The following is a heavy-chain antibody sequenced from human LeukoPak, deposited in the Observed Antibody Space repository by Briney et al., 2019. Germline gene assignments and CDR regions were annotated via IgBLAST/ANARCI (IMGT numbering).Heavy chain of an antibody. CDR1: GGSISSGGYY. D-gene: IGHD6-13*01. CDR2: IYYSGST. Sequence: SETLSLTCTVSGGSISSGGYYWSWIRQHPGKGLEWIGYIYYSGSTYYNPSLKSRVTISVDTSKNQFSLKLSSVTAADTAVYYCARFPDSSSSQYNWLDPWGQGTLVTVSS. CDR3: ARFPDSSSSQYNWLDP. V-gene: IGHV4-31*03. J-gene: IGHJ5*02.